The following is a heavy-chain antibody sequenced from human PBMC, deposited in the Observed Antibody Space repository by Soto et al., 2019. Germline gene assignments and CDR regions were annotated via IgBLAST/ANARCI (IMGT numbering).Heavy chain of an antibody. D-gene: IGHD2-8*01. CDR1: GFSFSTYA. V-gene: IGHV3-23*01. CDR2: ISGSGAAT. CDR3: AKDIKGSGTNVIYHS. Sequence: EVQLLESGGSLVQPGGSLRLSCAASGFSFSTYAMVWVRQAPGKGLEWVSAISGSGAATYYADPVKDRFTISRDNSKDTVYLQMNSLRAGDTAVYYCAKDIKGSGTNVIYHSWGQGSLVTVSS. J-gene: IGHJ4*02.